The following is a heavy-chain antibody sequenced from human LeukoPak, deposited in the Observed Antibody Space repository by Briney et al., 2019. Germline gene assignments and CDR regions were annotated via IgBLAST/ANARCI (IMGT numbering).Heavy chain of an antibody. J-gene: IGHJ3*02. CDR1: GFTFSSRDW. CDR2: IKQDGSEK. Sequence: GGSLRLSCVASGFTFSSRDWMTWVRQAPGKGLEWVANIKQDGSEKNYVDSVKGRFTISRDNAKNSLYLQMNSLRAEDTAVYYCASEEQQLTTRAFDIWGQGIMVTVSS. V-gene: IGHV3-7*01. D-gene: IGHD6-13*01. CDR3: ASEEQQLTTRAFDI.